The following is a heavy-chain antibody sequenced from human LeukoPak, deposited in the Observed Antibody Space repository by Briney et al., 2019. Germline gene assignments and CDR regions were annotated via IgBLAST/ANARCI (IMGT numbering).Heavy chain of an antibody. D-gene: IGHD3-3*01. V-gene: IGHV3-23*01. Sequence: GGSLRLSCAASGFTFSSYAMSWVRQAPGKGLEWVSAISGSGGSTYYADSVKGRFTISRDNSKNTLYLQMNSLRAEDTAVYYCAKDRLSDPYDFWSGYYRGDDYWGQGTLVTVSS. CDR3: AKDRLSDPYDFWSGYYRGDDY. CDR2: ISGSGGST. J-gene: IGHJ4*02. CDR1: GFTFSSYA.